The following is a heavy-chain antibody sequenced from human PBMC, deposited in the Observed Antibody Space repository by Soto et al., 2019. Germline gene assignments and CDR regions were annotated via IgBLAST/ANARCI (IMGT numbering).Heavy chain of an antibody. V-gene: IGHV3-30-3*01. Sequence: QVQLVESGGGVVQPGRSLRLSCAASGFTFSSYAMHWVRQAPGKGLEWVAVISYDGSNKYYADSVKGRFTISRDNSKNTLYLQMNSLRAEETPAYYSARDLEFLVVLDIWGQGTMVTVSS. D-gene: IGHD3-9*01. CDR1: GFTFSSYA. CDR2: ISYDGSNK. J-gene: IGHJ3*02. CDR3: ARDLEFLVVLDI.